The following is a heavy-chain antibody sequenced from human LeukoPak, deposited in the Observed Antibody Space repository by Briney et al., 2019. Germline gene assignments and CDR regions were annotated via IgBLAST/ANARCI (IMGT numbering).Heavy chain of an antibody. V-gene: IGHV4-34*01. J-gene: IGHJ4*02. Sequence: SETLSLTCAVYGGSFSGYYWSWIRQPPGKGLEWIGEINRSGSTNYNPSLKSGVTISVGTSKNQFSLKLSSVTAADTAVYYCARGWVTRGRYDFWSGYPYYFDYWSQGTLVTASS. CDR2: INRSGST. D-gene: IGHD3-3*01. CDR3: ARGWVTRGRYDFWSGYPYYFDY. CDR1: GGSFSGYY.